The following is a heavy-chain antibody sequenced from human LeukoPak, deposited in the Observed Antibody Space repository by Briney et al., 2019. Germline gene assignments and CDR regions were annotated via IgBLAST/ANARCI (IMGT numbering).Heavy chain of an antibody. Sequence: PGGSLRLSCAASGFTFSSYGMHWVRQAPGKGLEWVAVIAFDGTNKYYADSVKGRFTISRDNSKNTLYLQMNSLRAGDTAVYYCAKGTGGDYVPWVDYWGQGTLVTVSS. CDR1: GFTFSSYG. J-gene: IGHJ4*02. D-gene: IGHD4-17*01. CDR2: IAFDGTNK. V-gene: IGHV3-30*18. CDR3: AKGTGGDYVPWVDY.